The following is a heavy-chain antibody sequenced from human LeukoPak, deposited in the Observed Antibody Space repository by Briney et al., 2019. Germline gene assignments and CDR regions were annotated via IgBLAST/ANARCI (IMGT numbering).Heavy chain of an antibody. CDR1: GGSISSYY. J-gene: IGHJ4*02. Sequence: SETLSLTCTVSGGSISSYYWSWIRQPPGKGLEWIGYSGSTNYNPSLKSRVTISVDTSKNQFSLKLSSVTAADTALYYCARDQRDTGTFDYWGQGTLVTVSS. CDR2: SGST. V-gene: IGHV4-59*01. CDR3: ARDQRDTGTFDY. D-gene: IGHD1/OR15-1a*01.